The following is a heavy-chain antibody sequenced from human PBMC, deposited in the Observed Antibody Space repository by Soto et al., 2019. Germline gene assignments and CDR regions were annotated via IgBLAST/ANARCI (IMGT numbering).Heavy chain of an antibody. CDR3: ARHDWSRFYGMAV. CDR2: LHSSGTT. Sequence: SETLSLTCTVSGHSISSSSYYWGWFRQSPGKGLEWIGSLHSSGTTYYNPSLKSRVTTFVDTSRNQFSLRADSVTAADTAVYYCARHDWSRFYGMAVWGQGTTVTVSS. D-gene: IGHD2-2*01. CDR1: GHSISSSSYY. V-gene: IGHV4-39*01. J-gene: IGHJ6*02.